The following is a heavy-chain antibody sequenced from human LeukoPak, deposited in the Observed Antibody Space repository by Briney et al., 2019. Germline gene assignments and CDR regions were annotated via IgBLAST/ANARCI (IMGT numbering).Heavy chain of an antibody. J-gene: IGHJ6*03. V-gene: IGHV4-4*07. CDR1: GGSISSYY. CDR2: IYTSGST. CDR3: ARDSAGTYYYYYYMDV. D-gene: IGHD3-10*01. Sequence: SSETLSLTCTVSGGSISSYYWSWIRQPAGKGLEWIGRIYTSGSTNYNPSLKSRVTMSVDTSKNQFSLKLSSVTAADTAVYYCARDSAGTYYYYYYMDVRGKGTTVTVSS.